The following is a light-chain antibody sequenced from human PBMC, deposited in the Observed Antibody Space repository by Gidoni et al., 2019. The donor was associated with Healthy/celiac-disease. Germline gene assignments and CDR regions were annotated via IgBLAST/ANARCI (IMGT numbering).Light chain of an antibody. CDR3: QQYGSSPRT. V-gene: IGKV3-20*01. CDR1: QSVSSSY. CDR2: GAS. J-gene: IGKJ1*01. Sequence: VLTQSPGTLSLSPGERATLSCRASQSVSSSYLACYQQKPGQAPRLLIYGASSRATGIPDRFSGSGSGTDFTLTISRLEPEDFAVYYCQQYGSSPRTFGQGTKVEIK.